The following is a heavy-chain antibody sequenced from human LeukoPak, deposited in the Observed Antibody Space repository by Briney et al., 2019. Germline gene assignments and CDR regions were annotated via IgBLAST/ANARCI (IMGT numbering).Heavy chain of an antibody. CDR1: GFTFSSYA. CDR2: ISGGSI. J-gene: IGHJ4*02. Sequence: PGGSLRLSCAASGFTFSSYAMSWVRQAPGKGLEWVSAISGGSIYYADSVKGRFTISRDNSKNTLYLQMNSLRAEDTAVYYCAKQRGQWLVIDYWGQGTLVTVSS. CDR3: AKQRGQWLVIDY. V-gene: IGHV3-23*01. D-gene: IGHD6-19*01.